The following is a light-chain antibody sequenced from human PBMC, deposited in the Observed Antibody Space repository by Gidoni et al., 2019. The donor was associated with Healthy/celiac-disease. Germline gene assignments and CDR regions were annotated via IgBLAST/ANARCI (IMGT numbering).Light chain of an antibody. J-gene: IGKJ1*01. V-gene: IGKV3-15*01. CDR2: GAS. Sequence: EIVMTQSPDTLSVSPGERATLSCRARQSVSSNLAWYQQKPGQAPRLLIYGASTRATGIPARFSGSGSGTEFTLTISSLQSEDFAVYYCQQYNNWPQTFGQGTKVEIK. CDR3: QQYNNWPQT. CDR1: QSVSSN.